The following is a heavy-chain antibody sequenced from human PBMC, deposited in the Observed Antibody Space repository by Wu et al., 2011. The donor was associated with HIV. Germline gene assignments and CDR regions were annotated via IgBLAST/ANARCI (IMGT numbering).Heavy chain of an antibody. CDR1: GYTLDELS. V-gene: IGHV1-24*01. J-gene: IGHJ3*02. Sequence: QVQLVQSGAEVTKPGASVKVSCKVSGYTLDELSMHWVRQAPGKGLEWMGGFNLEDGGTISAQKFQDRVSMTEDTSADIAYMELSSLRSDDTAVYYCVTGAHYWHATGYSTVFDNWGQGTMVTVSP. CDR2: FNLEDGGT. CDR3: VTGAHYWHATGYSTVFDN. D-gene: IGHD3/OR15-3a*01.